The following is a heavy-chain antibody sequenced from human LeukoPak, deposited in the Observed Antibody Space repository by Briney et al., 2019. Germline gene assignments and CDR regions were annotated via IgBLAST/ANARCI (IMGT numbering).Heavy chain of an antibody. J-gene: IGHJ4*02. D-gene: IGHD4-17*01. CDR1: GFTFSRYW. CDR3: ARDGDSSNFDY. CDR2: IKQDGSEK. Sequence: GGSLRLSCAASGFTFSRYWMSWVRQAPGKGLEWVANIKQDGSEKYHVDSVKGRFTISRDNAKNSLYLQMNSLRAEDTAVYYCARDGDSSNFDYWGQGTLLTVSS. V-gene: IGHV3-7*01.